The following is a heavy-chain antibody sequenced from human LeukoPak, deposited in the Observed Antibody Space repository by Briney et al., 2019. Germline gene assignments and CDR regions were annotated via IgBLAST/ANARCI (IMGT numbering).Heavy chain of an antibody. CDR3: ASGKQLWYYYYYGMDV. J-gene: IGHJ6*02. Sequence: PSETLSLTCAVYGGSFSGCYWSWIRQPPGKGLEWIGEINHSGSTNYNPSLKSRVTISVDTPKNQFSLKLSSVTAADTAVYYCASGKQLWYYYYYGMDVWGQGTTVTVSS. V-gene: IGHV4-34*01. D-gene: IGHD5-18*01. CDR2: INHSGST. CDR1: GGSFSGCY.